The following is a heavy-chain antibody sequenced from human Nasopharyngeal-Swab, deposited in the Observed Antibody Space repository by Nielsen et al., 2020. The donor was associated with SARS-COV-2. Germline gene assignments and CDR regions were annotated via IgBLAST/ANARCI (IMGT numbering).Heavy chain of an antibody. CDR2: IDAGGGNT. CDR1: GFTFSTYA. Sequence: GESLKISCAASGFTFSTYAMTWVRQAPGKGLEWVSTIDAGGGNTWYADSVKGRFTISRDNSKSTLYLQVNSLRAEDTAVYYCATHNDYRFENWGQGTLVSVSS. V-gene: IGHV3-23*01. J-gene: IGHJ4*02. CDR3: ATHNDYRFEN. D-gene: IGHD4-11*01.